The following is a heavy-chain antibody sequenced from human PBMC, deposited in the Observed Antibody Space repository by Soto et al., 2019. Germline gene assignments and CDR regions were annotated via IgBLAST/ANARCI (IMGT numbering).Heavy chain of an antibody. CDR3: ASPVELKTQYFQH. Sequence: RSLTCTVSGGSISSYYGSWIRQPPGKGLEWIGYIYYSGSTNYNPSLKSRVTISVDTSKNQFSLKLSSVTAADTAVYYCASPVELKTQYFQHWGQGTLVTVSS. D-gene: IGHD1-26*01. CDR2: IYYSGST. V-gene: IGHV4-59*01. J-gene: IGHJ1*01. CDR1: GGSISSYY.